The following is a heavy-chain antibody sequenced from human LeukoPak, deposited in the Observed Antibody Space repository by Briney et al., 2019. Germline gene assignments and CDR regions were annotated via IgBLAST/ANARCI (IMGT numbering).Heavy chain of an antibody. D-gene: IGHD6-19*01. CDR1: GGTFNSFA. Sequence: SVKVSCKASGGTFNSFAISWVRQAPGQGLEWMGGIIPMFGTAKYAQKFQGRVSITADESTTTAFMDLRSLRSDDTAVYYCARDLIAVAGRLDDWFDPWDQGTLVTVSS. CDR2: IIPMFGTA. CDR3: ARDLIAVAGRLDDWFDP. J-gene: IGHJ5*02. V-gene: IGHV1-69*13.